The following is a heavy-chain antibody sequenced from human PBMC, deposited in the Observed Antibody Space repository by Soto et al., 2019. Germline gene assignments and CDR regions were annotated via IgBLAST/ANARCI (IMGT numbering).Heavy chain of an antibody. CDR2: IYYSGST. J-gene: IGHJ4*02. D-gene: IGHD1-26*01. CDR1: GGSISSGDYY. Sequence: SETLSLTCTVSGGSISSGDYYWSWIRHPPGKGLEWIGYIYYSGSTYYNPSLKSRVTISVDTSKNQFSLKLSSVTAADTAVYYCARSPGATPADYFDYWGQGTLVTVSS. V-gene: IGHV4-30-4*01. CDR3: ARSPGATPADYFDY.